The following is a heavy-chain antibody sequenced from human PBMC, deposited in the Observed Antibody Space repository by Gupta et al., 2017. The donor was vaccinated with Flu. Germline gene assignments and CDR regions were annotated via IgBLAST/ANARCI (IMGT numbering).Heavy chain of an antibody. D-gene: IGHD6-13*01. Sequence: QVTLWESGPALVKPTQTLTLTCTFSGFSLSTSGMCVSWIRQPPGKALEWLALVDWDDNKYYRTSLKARLSISKDTSKNQVVLTMPSVDPVDTATYYCARIGGYSSSRYYFDYWGQGTLVTVSS. CDR3: ARIGGYSSSRYYFDY. CDR1: GFSLSTSGMC. CDR2: VDWDDNK. V-gene: IGHV2-70*13. J-gene: IGHJ4*02.